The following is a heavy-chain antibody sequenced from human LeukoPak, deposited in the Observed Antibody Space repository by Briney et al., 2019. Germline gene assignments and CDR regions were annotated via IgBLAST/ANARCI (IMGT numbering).Heavy chain of an antibody. D-gene: IGHD4-17*01. J-gene: IGHJ6*03. V-gene: IGHV1-2*06. CDR3: ARDTHTVTTDYYYYYYMDV. CDR2: INPNSGGT. Sequence: ASVKVSCKASGYTFTGYYMHWVRQAPGHGLEWMGRINPNSGGTNYAQKFQGRVTMTRDTSISTAYMELSRLRSDDTAVYYCARDTHTVTTDYYYYYYMDVLGKGTTVTVSS. CDR1: GYTFTGYY.